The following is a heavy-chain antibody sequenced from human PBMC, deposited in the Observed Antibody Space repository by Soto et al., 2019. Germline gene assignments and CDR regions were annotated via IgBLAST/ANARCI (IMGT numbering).Heavy chain of an antibody. CDR2: IVVGSGDT. J-gene: IGHJ6*02. Sequence: GASVKVSCKASGFAFSGPAVQWVRQARGQSLEWIGWIVVGSGDTNSAQKFQERVTITRDTSTSTAYLQIRSLRSEDTAVYYCAATIMAAVGAGHYYGMDVWGQGTTVTVSS. V-gene: IGHV1-58*01. D-gene: IGHD6-13*01. CDR1: GFAFSGPA. CDR3: AATIMAAVGAGHYYGMDV.